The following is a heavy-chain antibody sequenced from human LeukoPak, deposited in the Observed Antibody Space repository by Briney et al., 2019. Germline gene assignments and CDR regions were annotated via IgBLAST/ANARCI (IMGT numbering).Heavy chain of an antibody. D-gene: IGHD3-3*01. Sequence: GGSLRLSCAASGFTFSSYWMHWVRQAPGKGLVWVSRINSDGSSTTYADSVKGRFTISRDNDKNTLYLQMNSLRAEDTAVYYCARAEGDFWSGYYSLDYWGQGTLVTVSS. CDR1: GFTFSSYW. J-gene: IGHJ4*02. V-gene: IGHV3-74*01. CDR3: ARAEGDFWSGYYSLDY. CDR2: INSDGSST.